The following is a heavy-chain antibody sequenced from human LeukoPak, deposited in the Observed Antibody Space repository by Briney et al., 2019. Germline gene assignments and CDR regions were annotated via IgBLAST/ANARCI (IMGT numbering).Heavy chain of an antibody. V-gene: IGHV4-39*01. CDR2: IYYSGST. CDR3: ARGRRALVYYDFWSGYDY. D-gene: IGHD3-3*01. Sequence: SETLSLTCTVSGGSISSSSYYWGWIRQPPGKGLEWFGRIYYSGSTYYNPSLKSRVTISVDTSKNQFSLKLSSVTAADTAVYYCARGRRALVYYDFWSGYDYWGQGTLVTVSS. CDR1: GGSISSSSYY. J-gene: IGHJ4*02.